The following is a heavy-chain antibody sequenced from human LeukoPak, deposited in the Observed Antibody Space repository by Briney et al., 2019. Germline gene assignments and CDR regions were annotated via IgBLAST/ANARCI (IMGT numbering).Heavy chain of an antibody. CDR3: ARSVRPYYYYMDV. J-gene: IGHJ6*03. V-gene: IGHV1-69*13. CDR2: IIPILGTT. Sequence: SVKVSCKASGYTFTGYYMHWVRQAPGQGLEWMGGIIPILGTTNYAQKFQGRVTITADESTSTAYMELSSLRSEDTAVYYCARSVRPYYYYMDVWGKGTTVTISS. D-gene: IGHD4-17*01. CDR1: GYTFTGYY.